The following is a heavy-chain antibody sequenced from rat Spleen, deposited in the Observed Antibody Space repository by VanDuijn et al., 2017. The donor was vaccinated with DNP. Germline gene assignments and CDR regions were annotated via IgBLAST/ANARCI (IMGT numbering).Heavy chain of an antibody. D-gene: IGHD4-1*01. V-gene: IGHV5-25*01. CDR3: ARHMDTGPYYAMDV. CDR2: ISTGRGTT. J-gene: IGHJ4*01. Sequence: EVKLVESGGGLVQPGRSLKLSCAASGFSVSDYYMAWVRQAQSTGLEWVASISTGRGTTYYRDSVTGRLTISRDNAKNTLYLQVDSLRSEDTATYYCARHMDTGPYYAMDVWGQGISVTVSS. CDR1: GFSVSDYY.